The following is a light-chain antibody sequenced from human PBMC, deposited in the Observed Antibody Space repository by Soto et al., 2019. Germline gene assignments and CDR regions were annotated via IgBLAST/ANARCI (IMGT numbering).Light chain of an antibody. CDR2: SNN. Sequence: QSVLTRPPSASGTPGQRVTISCSGSRSSIGSNTVNWYQHLPGTAPKLLIYSNNHRPSGVPARFSASKTGASASLAISGLQSEDEGDYYCAAWDASLGGFYVFGTGTKVTVL. V-gene: IGLV1-44*01. CDR3: AAWDASLGGFYV. CDR1: RSSIGSNT. J-gene: IGLJ1*01.